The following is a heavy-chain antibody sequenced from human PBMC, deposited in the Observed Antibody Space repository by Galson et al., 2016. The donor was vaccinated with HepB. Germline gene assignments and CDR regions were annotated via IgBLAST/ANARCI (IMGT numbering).Heavy chain of an antibody. CDR2: IIPIFGTA. D-gene: IGHD2-21*02. CDR3: ARDRYCGGDCYLVY. Sequence: SVKVSCKASGGTFSSYAISWVRQAPGQGLEWMGGIIPIFGTANYAQKFQGRVTITADESTSTAYMELSSLRSEDTAVYYCARDRYCGGDCYLVYWGQGTLVTVSS. CDR1: GGTFSSYA. V-gene: IGHV1-69*13. J-gene: IGHJ4*02.